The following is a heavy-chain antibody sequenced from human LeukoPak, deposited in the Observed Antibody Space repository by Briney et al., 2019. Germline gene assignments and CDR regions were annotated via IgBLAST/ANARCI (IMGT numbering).Heavy chain of an antibody. D-gene: IGHD2-2*01. CDR3: AREINFPVVPAAMEGNWFDP. J-gene: IGHJ5*02. CDR2: IYYTGNT. CDR1: GDSISSSSFY. Sequence: SETLSLTCTVSGDSISSSSFYWGWIRQPPGKGLEWIGSIYYTGNTYYNPSLKSRVTISVDTSKNQFSLKLSSVTAADTAVYYCAREINFPVVPAAMEGNWFDPWGQGTLVTVSS. V-gene: IGHV4-39*07.